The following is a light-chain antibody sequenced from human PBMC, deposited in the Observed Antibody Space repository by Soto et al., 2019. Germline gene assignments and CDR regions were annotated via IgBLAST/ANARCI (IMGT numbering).Light chain of an antibody. J-gene: IGKJ3*01. Sequence: IQLTQSPSSLSASVGDRVTITCRASQGISSYLAWYQQKPGKAPELLIHAASTLQSGVSSRFSGSGSGTDFTLTISSLQPEDFAIYHCQQFHSYPLTFGPGTKVDIK. CDR3: QQFHSYPLT. V-gene: IGKV1-9*01. CDR2: AAS. CDR1: QGISSY.